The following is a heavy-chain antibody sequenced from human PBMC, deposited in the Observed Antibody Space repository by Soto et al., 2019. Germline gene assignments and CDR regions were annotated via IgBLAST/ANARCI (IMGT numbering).Heavy chain of an antibody. Sequence: SETLSLTCTVSGGSISAYYWSWIRQPPGKGLEWIGYIYYTGNTNYNPSLKSRVTISVDTSKNQFSLKLSSVTAADTAVYYCARAVMVRGGSIRYYYYGMEVWGQGTTVTVSS. CDR1: GGSISAYY. V-gene: IGHV4-59*12. D-gene: IGHD3-10*01. CDR2: IYYTGNT. CDR3: ARAVMVRGGSIRYYYYGMEV. J-gene: IGHJ6*01.